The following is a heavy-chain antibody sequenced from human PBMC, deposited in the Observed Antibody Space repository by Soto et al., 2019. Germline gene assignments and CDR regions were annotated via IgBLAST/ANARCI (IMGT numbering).Heavy chain of an antibody. CDR2: ITSSGNGT. Sequence: EVQLLESGGGLVQPGGSLRLSCAASGFTFSNYAMSWVRQAPGKGPEWVSFITSSGNGTYYADSVKGRFTISRDNSKNTLYVQMNNLRAEDTAIYYCAKRFFGSGSPPGAFDVWGHWTMVTVSS. D-gene: IGHD3-10*01. CDR1: GFTFSNYA. J-gene: IGHJ3*01. CDR3: AKRFFGSGSPPGAFDV. V-gene: IGHV3-23*05.